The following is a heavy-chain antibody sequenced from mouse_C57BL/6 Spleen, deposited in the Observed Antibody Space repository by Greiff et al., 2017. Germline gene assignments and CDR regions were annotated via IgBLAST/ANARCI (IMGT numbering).Heavy chain of an antibody. Sequence: VQLQQPGAELVKPGASVKLSCKASGYTFTSYWMPWVKQRPGQGLEWIGEIDPSDSYTNYNQKFKGKATLTVDTSSSTAYMQLSSLTAEDSAVYYCARGGWSGDYWGQGTTLTASS. CDR3: ARGGWSGDY. CDR1: GYTFTSYW. D-gene: IGHD1-1*02. CDR2: IDPSDSYT. V-gene: IGHV1-50*01. J-gene: IGHJ2*01.